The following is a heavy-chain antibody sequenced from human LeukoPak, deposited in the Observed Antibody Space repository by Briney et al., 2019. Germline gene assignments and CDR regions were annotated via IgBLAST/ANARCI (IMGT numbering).Heavy chain of an antibody. V-gene: IGHV3-48*03. CDR2: ISSSGNII. Sequence: GGSLRLSCAASGFTFSGYAMNWVRQAPGKGLEWVSYISSSGNIIYYADSVKGRFTISRDNAKDSLYLQMNSLRAEDTAVYYCARSGGNLDCWGQGSLATVSS. CDR1: GFTFSGYA. CDR3: ARSGGNLDC. D-gene: IGHD4-23*01. J-gene: IGHJ4*02.